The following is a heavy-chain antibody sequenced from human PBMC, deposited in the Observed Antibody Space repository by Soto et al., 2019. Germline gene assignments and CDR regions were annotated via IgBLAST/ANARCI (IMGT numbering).Heavy chain of an antibody. Sequence: EVQLLGSGGGLVQPGGSLRLSCAASGFTFSNYAMSWVRQAPGTGLEWVSTLSASGDETDYAYFVEGRFTIYRDNSENNLYLQRNRPRAQATALYYCTKFEARGFVTRSTWFDFWGQGTLVTVSS. CDR1: GFTFSNYA. D-gene: IGHD3-10*01. CDR2: LSASGDET. V-gene: IGHV3-23*01. J-gene: IGHJ5*01. CDR3: TKFEARGFVTRSTWFDF.